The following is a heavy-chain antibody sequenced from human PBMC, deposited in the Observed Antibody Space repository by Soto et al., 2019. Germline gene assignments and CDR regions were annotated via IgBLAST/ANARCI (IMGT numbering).Heavy chain of an antibody. CDR2: IKQDGSEK. D-gene: IGHD2-15*01. CDR1: GFTFSSYW. Sequence: PGGSLRLSCAASGFTFSSYWMSWVRQAPGKGLEWVANIKQDGSEKYYVDSVKGRFTISRDNAKNSLYLQMNSLRAEDTAVYYCARESPFIVVVVAATDRGAWFDPWGQGTLVTVSS. V-gene: IGHV3-7*05. J-gene: IGHJ5*02. CDR3: ARESPFIVVVVAATDRGAWFDP.